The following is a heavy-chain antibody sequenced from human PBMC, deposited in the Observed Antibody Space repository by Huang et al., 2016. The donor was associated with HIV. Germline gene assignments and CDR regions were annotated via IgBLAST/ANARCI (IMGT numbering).Heavy chain of an antibody. Sequence: EVQLVQSGVEVKKPGESLKISCKGSGFSFTSYWIGWVRQMPGKGLEWLGILFPGNSITFYSPAFQGQVTFSADKYTRTAYLQWSSLKASDSAIYYCAIHDSNDFTFDDWGQGTLVAVSS. CDR3: AIHDSNDFTFDD. CDR1: GFSFTSYW. J-gene: IGHJ4*02. D-gene: IGHD5-18*01. V-gene: IGHV5-51*03. CDR2: LFPGNSIT.